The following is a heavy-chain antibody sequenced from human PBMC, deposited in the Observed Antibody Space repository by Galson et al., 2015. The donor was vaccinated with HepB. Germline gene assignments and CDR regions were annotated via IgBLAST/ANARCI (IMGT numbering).Heavy chain of an antibody. Sequence: SLRLSCAASGFTFGNSAMSWVRQAPGKGLEWVSSVSGSGGSTYYADSVKGHFIISRDNSKNTLYLRMNSLRAEDTAVYYCAKGGLSWNGPGEDFDYWGQGTLVTVSS. J-gene: IGHJ4*02. V-gene: IGHV3-23*01. D-gene: IGHD1-1*01. CDR3: AKGGLSWNGPGEDFDY. CDR2: VSGSGGST. CDR1: GFTFGNSA.